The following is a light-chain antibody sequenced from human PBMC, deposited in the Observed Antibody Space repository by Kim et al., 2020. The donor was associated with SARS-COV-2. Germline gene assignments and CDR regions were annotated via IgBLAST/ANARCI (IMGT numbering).Light chain of an antibody. CDR3: QQYGSSPYT. CDR2: GAS. CDR1: QSVSKNY. Sequence: LSPGERATLSCRASQSVSKNYLAWYQQKPGQAPRLPIYGASNRATGIPDRFSGSGSGTDFILTISRLEPEDFAVYYCQQYGSSPYTFGQGTKLEI. V-gene: IGKV3-20*01. J-gene: IGKJ2*01.